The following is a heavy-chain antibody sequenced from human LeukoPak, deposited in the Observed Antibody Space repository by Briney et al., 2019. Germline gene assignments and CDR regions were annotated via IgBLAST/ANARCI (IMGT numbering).Heavy chain of an antibody. CDR1: GYTFTSYG. J-gene: IGHJ4*02. V-gene: IGHV1-18*01. Sequence: ASVKVSCKASGYTFTSYGISWVRQAPGQGLEWMGWISAYNGNTNYAQKLQGRVTMTTDTSPSTAYMELRSLRPDDTAVYYCARDQYVAAAEYDYWGQGTLVTVSS. D-gene: IGHD6-13*01. CDR3: ARDQYVAAAEYDY. CDR2: ISAYNGNT.